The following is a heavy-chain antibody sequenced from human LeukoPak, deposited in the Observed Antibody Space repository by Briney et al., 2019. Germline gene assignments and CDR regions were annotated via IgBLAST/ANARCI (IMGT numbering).Heavy chain of an antibody. CDR3: ARSYCSSTSCYIYWFGP. D-gene: IGHD2-2*02. V-gene: IGHV4-34*01. Sequence: SETLSLTCAVYGGSFSGYYWSWIRQPPGKGLEWIGEINHSGSTNYNPSLKSRVTISVDTSKNQFSLKLSSVTAADTAVYYCARSYCSSTSCYIYWFGPWGQGTLVSVS. CDR1: GGSFSGYY. CDR2: INHSGST. J-gene: IGHJ5*02.